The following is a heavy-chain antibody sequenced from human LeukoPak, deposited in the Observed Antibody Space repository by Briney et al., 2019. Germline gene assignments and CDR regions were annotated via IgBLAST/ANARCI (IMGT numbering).Heavy chain of an antibody. CDR1: GFTFSSYN. Sequence: GGSLRLSCAASGFTFSSYNMQWVRQAQGKGLEWVAGTSYDGSKKFYAVSVKGRFTISRDNSQNTLFLQMNSLRPEDTAVYYCAKPRGLDYYDSCVILDYWGQGTRVTVSS. J-gene: IGHJ4*02. CDR2: TSYDGSKK. D-gene: IGHD3-22*01. V-gene: IGHV3-30*18. CDR3: AKPRGLDYYDSCVILDY.